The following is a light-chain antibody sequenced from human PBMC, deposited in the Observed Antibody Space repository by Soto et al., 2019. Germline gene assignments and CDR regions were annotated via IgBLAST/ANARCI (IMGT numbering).Light chain of an antibody. CDR3: NSYTSSAAYV. CDR2: EVT. V-gene: IGLV2-14*01. CDR1: DSDIGGYNY. J-gene: IGLJ1*01. Sequence: QSALTQPASVSGSPGQSITISCTGTDSDIGGYNYVSWYQHHPGKAPKLMIYEVTNRPSGVSDRFSGSKSGNTASLTISGLQAEDEAEYYCNSYTSSAAYVFGTGTKVTVL.